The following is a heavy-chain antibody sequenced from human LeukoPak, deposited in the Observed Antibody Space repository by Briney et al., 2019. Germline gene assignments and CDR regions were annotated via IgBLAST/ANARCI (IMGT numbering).Heavy chain of an antibody. V-gene: IGHV1-18*01. CDR3: ARHVDYGGNSGAFDI. CDR1: GYTFTSYG. J-gene: IGHJ3*02. CDR2: ISAYNGNT. Sequence: ASVKVSCKASGYTFTSYGISWVRQAPGQGLEWMGWISAYNGNTNYAQKLQGRVTMTTDTSTSTAYMELRSLRSDDTAVYYCARHVDYGGNSGAFDIWGQGTMVTVSS. D-gene: IGHD4-23*01.